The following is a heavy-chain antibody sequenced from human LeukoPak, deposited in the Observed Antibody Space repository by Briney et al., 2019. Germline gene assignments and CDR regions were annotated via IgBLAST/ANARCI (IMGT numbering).Heavy chain of an antibody. CDR3: AKDRAPPVP. Sequence: PGGSLRLSCAASGFTFSNYAMSWVRQAPGKGLEWVSAISNTGGSTYYGDSVKGRFTISRDNSKNTLYLQMNSLRADDTAVYYCAKDRAPPVPGGRGTLVTVSS. J-gene: IGHJ4*02. D-gene: IGHD6-6*01. CDR1: GFTFSNYA. CDR2: ISNTGGST. V-gene: IGHV3-23*01.